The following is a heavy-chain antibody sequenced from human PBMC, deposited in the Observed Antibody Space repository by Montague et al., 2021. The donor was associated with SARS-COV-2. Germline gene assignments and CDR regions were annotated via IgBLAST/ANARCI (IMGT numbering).Heavy chain of an antibody. CDR3: AKEPKPVGNSFGYTFFES. CDR2: VSYNGRKT. J-gene: IGHJ4*02. V-gene: IGHV3-30*18. CDR1: GFTFSSYA. Sequence: SLRLSCAASGFTFSSYAIHWVRQAPGKGPEWVAVVSYNGRKTEXXXSXXXRAXISRDNSKSTIYLEVSSLPTDATAVSFCAKEPKPVGNSFGYTFFESWGQGVLVTVSS. D-gene: IGHD5-24*01.